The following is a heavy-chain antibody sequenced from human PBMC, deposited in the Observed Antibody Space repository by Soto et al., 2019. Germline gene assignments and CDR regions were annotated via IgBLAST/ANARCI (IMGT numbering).Heavy chain of an antibody. CDR1: GGYISSYF. J-gene: IGHJ4*02. CDR2: VYYTGTT. D-gene: IGHD6-13*01. V-gene: IGHV4-59*01. Sequence: SETLSLTCTVSGGYISSYFYIWVRQPPGKGLEWIGSVYYTGTTDYNPSLKSRVTISVDTSKTQFSLNLRSVTAADTAVYYCARDLAAVPRAFDYWGRGTLVTVSS. CDR3: ARDLAAVPRAFDY.